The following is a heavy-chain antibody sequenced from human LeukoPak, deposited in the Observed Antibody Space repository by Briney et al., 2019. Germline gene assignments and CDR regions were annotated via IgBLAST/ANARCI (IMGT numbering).Heavy chain of an antibody. J-gene: IGHJ4*02. Sequence: GGSLRLSCAASGFTFSSYAMSWVRQAPGKGLEWVSAISGSGGSTYYADSVKGRFTISRDNAKNSLFLQVNSLRAEDTAVYYCARAGQSDYWGQGTLVTVSS. CDR3: ARAGQSDY. V-gene: IGHV3-23*01. CDR1: GFTFSSYA. CDR2: ISGSGGST.